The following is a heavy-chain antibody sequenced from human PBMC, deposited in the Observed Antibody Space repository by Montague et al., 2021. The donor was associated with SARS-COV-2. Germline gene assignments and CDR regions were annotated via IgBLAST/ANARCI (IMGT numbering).Heavy chain of an antibody. Sequence: SLRLSCPVSGFTFESYAMHWVRQAPGKGLEWVAGFSLDTDRIVYADSVKGRFIVSRDKAQDTLYLQMSSLRPEDSAVYYCGKDLTPGGMDVWGQGTTIIVSS. V-gene: IGHV3-9*01. D-gene: IGHD3-10*01. CDR3: GKDLTPGGMDV. J-gene: IGHJ6*02. CDR2: FSLDTDRI. CDR1: GFTFESYA.